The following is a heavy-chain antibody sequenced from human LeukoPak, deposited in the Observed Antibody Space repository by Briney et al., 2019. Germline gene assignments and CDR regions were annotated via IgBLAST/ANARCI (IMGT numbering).Heavy chain of an antibody. D-gene: IGHD3-16*01. CDR1: GYTFTSYG. J-gene: IGHJ4*02. CDR3: ARGGRLGELFSPDY. CDR2: ISTYNGNT. V-gene: IGHV1-18*04. Sequence: VASVKVSCKASGYTFTSYGITWVRQAPGQGLEWMGWISTYNGNTNYAQNLQGRVTMTTDTSTSTAYMELRSPRSDDTAVYYGARGGRLGELFSPDYWGQGTLVTVSS.